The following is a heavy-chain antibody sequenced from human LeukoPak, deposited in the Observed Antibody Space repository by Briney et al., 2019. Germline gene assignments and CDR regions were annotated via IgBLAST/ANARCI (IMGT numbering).Heavy chain of an antibody. CDR1: GGTFSSYA. D-gene: IGHD2-2*01. J-gene: IGHJ3*02. Sequence: ASVKVSCKASGGTFSSYAISWVRQAPGQGLEWMGRIIPILGIANYAQKFQGRVTMTRNTSISTAYMELSSLRSEDTAVYYCARDHPELYCSSTSCYGFDAFDIWGQGTMVTVSS. CDR3: ARDHPELYCSSTSCYGFDAFDI. CDR2: IIPILGIA. V-gene: IGHV1-69*04.